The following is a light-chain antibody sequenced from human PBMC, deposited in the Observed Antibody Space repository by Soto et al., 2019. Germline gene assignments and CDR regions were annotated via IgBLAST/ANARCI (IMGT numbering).Light chain of an antibody. CDR1: SPDFG. CDR3: SSYSSTTTL. CDR2: EVS. J-gene: IGLJ2*01. Sequence: QSVLTQPASVSGSPGQSITIPCSGISPDFGVSWYQHFPGKAPKLIIFEVSTRPSGVSTRFSGSKSGNMAFLTISGLQTEDEGLYHCSSYSSTTTLFGGGTKLTVL. V-gene: IGLV2-14*01.